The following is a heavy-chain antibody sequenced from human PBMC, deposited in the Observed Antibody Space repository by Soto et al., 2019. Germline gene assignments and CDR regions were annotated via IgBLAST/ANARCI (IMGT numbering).Heavy chain of an antibody. CDR1: GGSISSSSYY. CDR3: ARRDVVVVAATLRWDRFDP. V-gene: IGHV4-39*01. D-gene: IGHD2-15*01. CDR2: IYYSGST. Sequence: PSETLSLTCTVSGGSISSSSYYWGWIRQPPXKGLEWIGSIYYSGSTYYNPSLKSRVTISVDTSKNQFSLKLSSVTAADTAVYYCARRDVVVVAATLRWDRFDPWGQGTLVTVSS. J-gene: IGHJ5*02.